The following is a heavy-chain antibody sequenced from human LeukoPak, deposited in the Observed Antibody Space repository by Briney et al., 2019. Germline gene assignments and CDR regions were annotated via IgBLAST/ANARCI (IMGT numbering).Heavy chain of an antibody. V-gene: IGHV1-18*01. CDR3: AREIHTPHCSGGSCYPYYYYYYGMDV. J-gene: IGHJ6*01. CDR2: ISAYNGNT. D-gene: IGHD2-15*01. CDR1: GYTFTSYG. Sequence: ASVKVSCKASGYTFTSYGISWVRQAPGQGLEWMGWISAYNGNTNYAQKFQGRVTMTTDTSTSTAYMELRSLRSDDTAAYYCAREIHTPHCSGGSCYPYYYYYYGMDVWGQGTTVTVSS.